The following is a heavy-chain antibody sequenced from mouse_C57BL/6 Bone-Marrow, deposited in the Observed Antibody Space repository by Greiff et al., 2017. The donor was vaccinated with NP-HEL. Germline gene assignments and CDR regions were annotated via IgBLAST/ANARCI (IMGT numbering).Heavy chain of an antibody. D-gene: IGHD1-1*01. CDR2: IDPANGNT. V-gene: IGHV14-3*01. J-gene: IGHJ1*03. CDR3: ARSYYGSSLAYWYFDV. Sequence: VQLQQSVAELVRPGASVKLSCTASGFNIKNTYMHWVKQRPEQGLEWIGRIDPANGNTKYAPKFQGKATITADTSSNTAYLQLSSLTSEDTAIYYCARSYYGSSLAYWYFDVWGTGTTVTVSS. CDR1: GFNIKNTY.